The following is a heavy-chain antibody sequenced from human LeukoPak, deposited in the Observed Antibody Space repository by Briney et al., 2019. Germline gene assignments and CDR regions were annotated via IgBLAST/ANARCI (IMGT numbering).Heavy chain of an antibody. J-gene: IGHJ4*02. V-gene: IGHV3-23*01. Sequence: GGSLRLSCAAAGFTFSSYAMSWVRQAPGKGLEWVSVIIGSGGSTYYADSVKGRFTISRDNSKNTLSLQMNSLRAEDTAVYYCAKDVLIVSQGGYFVYWGQGTLVTVSS. CDR2: IIGSGGST. D-gene: IGHD2-15*01. CDR3: AKDVLIVSQGGYFVY. CDR1: GFTFSSYA.